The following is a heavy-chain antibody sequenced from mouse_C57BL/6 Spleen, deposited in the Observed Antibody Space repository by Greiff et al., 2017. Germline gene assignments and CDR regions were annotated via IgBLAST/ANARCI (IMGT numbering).Heavy chain of an antibody. CDR2: ISDGGSYT. D-gene: IGHD3-1*01. J-gene: IGHJ2*01. CDR3: ARDSGYGPYFDY. CDR1: GFTFSSYA. Sequence: DVKLVESGGGLVKPGGSLKLSCAASGFTFSSYAMSWVRQTPEKRLEWVATISDGGSYTYYPDNVKGRFTISRDNAKNNLYLQMSHLKSEDTAMYYCARDSGYGPYFDYWGQGTTLTVSS. V-gene: IGHV5-4*01.